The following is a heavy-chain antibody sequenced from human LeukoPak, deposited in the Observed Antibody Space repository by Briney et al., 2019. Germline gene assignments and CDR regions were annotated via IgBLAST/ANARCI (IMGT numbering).Heavy chain of an antibody. J-gene: IGHJ4*02. CDR3: AKDPVGAYYFDY. D-gene: IGHD1-26*01. V-gene: IGHV3-23*01. CDR1: GFTFSSYA. CDR2: ISGSGGST. Sequence: GGSLRLSCAASGFTFSSYAMSWVRQAPGKGLEWVSAISGSGGSTYYADSVKGRFTISRDNSKNTLYLQMNSLRAEGTAVYYCAKDPVGAYYFDYWGQGTLVTVSS.